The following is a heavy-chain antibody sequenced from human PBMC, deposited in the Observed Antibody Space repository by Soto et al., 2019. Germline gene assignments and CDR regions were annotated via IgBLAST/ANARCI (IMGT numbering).Heavy chain of an antibody. D-gene: IGHD2-2*01. V-gene: IGHV1-18*01. CDR1: GYTFTSYG. Sequence: GASVKVSCKTSGYTFTSYGISWVRQAPGQGLEWMGCISAFYGNTNYAQKFQGRVTITADTSTSTGYMELSSLRSEDTAVYYCARSQGGSTSLDIYYYYYYGMDVWGQGTTVTVSS. J-gene: IGHJ6*02. CDR3: ARSQGGSTSLDIYYYYYYGMDV. CDR2: ISAFYGNT.